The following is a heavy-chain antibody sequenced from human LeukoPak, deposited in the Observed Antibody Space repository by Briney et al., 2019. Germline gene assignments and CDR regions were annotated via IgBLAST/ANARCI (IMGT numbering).Heavy chain of an antibody. CDR1: GFTFSSYS. CDR3: ARGSGGSCSDFDY. Sequence: PGGSLRLSCAASGFTFSSYSMNWVRQAPGKGLEWVSYISSSSSTIYYADSVKGRFTISRDNAKNSLYLQMTSLRAEDTAVYYCARGSGGSCSDFDYWGQGTLVTVSS. V-gene: IGHV3-48*01. CDR2: ISSSSSTI. D-gene: IGHD2-15*01. J-gene: IGHJ4*02.